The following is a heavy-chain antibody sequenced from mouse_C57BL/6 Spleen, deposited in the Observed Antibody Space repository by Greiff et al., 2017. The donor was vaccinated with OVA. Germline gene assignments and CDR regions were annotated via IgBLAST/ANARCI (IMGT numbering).Heavy chain of an antibody. J-gene: IGHJ2*01. D-gene: IGHD2-3*01. V-gene: IGHV1-69*01. CDR2: IDPSDSYT. CDR1: GYTFTSYW. CDR3: ARSSDGCYFDY. Sequence: VQLQQPGAELVMPGASVKLSCKASGYTFTSYWMHWVKQRPGQGLEWIGEIDPSDSYTNYNQKFKGKSTLTVDKSSSTAYMQLSSLTSEDSAVYYCARSSDGCYFDYWGQGTTLTVSS.